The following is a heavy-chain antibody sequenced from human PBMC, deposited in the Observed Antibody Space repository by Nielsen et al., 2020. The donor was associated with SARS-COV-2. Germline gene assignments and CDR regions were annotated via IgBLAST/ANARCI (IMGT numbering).Heavy chain of an antibody. CDR3: AREEDTAMVYY. CDR1: GFPFSSYE. J-gene: IGHJ4*01. CDR2: IGGNGRNI. V-gene: IGHV3-48*03. D-gene: IGHD5-18*01. Sequence: GGSLRLSCAASGFPFSSYEMNWVRQAPGKALEWLSYIGGNGRNIFYADSVKGRFTISRDNAENSLSLQMNSLRAEDTAVYYCAREEDTAMVYYWGQGTLVTVSS.